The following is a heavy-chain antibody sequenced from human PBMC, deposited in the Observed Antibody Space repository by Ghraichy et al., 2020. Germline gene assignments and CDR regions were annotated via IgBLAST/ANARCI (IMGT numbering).Heavy chain of an antibody. D-gene: IGHD3-3*01. J-gene: IGHJ6*02. Sequence: GESLNISCAASGFTFSSYWMHWVRQAPGKGLVWVSRISSDGSSTTYADSVKGRFTISRDNAKNTLYLQMNSLRAEDTAVYYCARGDFWSGYYTGSRYYGMDVWGQGTTVTVS. CDR3: ARGDFWSGYYTGSRYYGMDV. CDR2: ISSDGSST. CDR1: GFTFSSYW. V-gene: IGHV3-74*01.